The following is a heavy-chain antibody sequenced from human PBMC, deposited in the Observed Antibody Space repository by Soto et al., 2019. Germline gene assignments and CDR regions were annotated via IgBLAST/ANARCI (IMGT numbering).Heavy chain of an antibody. D-gene: IGHD6-6*01. Sequence: SETLSVTCTVSGDSSTSRVHYWSWIPQHPGKGLEWIGYILYSGISYYNPSLQSRVTISVDTSKNQFSLKLSSVTAADTAVYYCASERPDGARLDPWGQGTLVPVSS. CDR1: GDSSTSRVHY. CDR3: ASERPDGARLDP. J-gene: IGHJ5*02. V-gene: IGHV4-31*03. CDR2: ILYSGIS.